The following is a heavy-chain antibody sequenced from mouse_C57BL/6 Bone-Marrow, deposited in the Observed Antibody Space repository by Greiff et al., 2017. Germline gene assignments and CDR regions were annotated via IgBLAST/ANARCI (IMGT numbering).Heavy chain of an antibody. Sequence: EVKVVESGGGLVQSGRSLRLSCATSGFTFSDFYMEWVRQAPGKGLEWIAASRNKANDYTTEYSASVKGRFIVSRDTSQSILYLQMNALRAEDTAIYYCARDATYYRFAYWGQGTLVTVSA. CDR2: SRNKANDYTT. CDR3: ARDATYYRFAY. J-gene: IGHJ3*01. V-gene: IGHV7-1*01. CDR1: GFTFSDFY. D-gene: IGHD2-10*01.